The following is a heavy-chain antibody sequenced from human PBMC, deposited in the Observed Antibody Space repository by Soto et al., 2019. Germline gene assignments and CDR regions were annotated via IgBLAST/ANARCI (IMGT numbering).Heavy chain of an antibody. V-gene: IGHV3-21*01. CDR1: GFTFSSYS. J-gene: IGHJ4*02. CDR3: ASLVVVVAGPAIDY. D-gene: IGHD2-15*01. Sequence: GGSLRLSCAASGFTFSSYSMNWVRQAPGKGLEWVSSISSSSSYIYYADSVKGRFTISRDNAKNSLYLQMNSLRAEDTAVYYCASLVVVVAGPAIDYWGQGTLVTAPQ. CDR2: ISSSSSYI.